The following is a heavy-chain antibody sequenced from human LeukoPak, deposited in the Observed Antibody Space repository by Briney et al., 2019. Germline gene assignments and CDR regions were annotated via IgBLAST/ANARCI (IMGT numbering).Heavy chain of an antibody. J-gene: IGHJ3*02. V-gene: IGHV4-4*07. Sequence: PSETLSLTCTVSGVSISSYYWSWIRQPAGKGREWIGRIYTRGNTIYNPSLKSQVTMSLDTSKNQFSLKLSSVTAADTAVYYCTRGWELLAPFDIWGQGTMVTVSS. CDR1: GVSISSYY. CDR2: IYTRGNT. CDR3: TRGWELLAPFDI. D-gene: IGHD1-26*01.